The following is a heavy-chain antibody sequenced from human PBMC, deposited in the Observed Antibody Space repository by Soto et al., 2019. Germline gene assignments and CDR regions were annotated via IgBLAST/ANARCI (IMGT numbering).Heavy chain of an antibody. D-gene: IGHD2-15*01. J-gene: IGHJ6*03. CDR1: GFTFSSYS. V-gene: IGHV3-48*01. Sequence: PGGSLRLSCAASGFTFSSYSMNWVRQAPGKGLEWVSYISSSSSTIYYADSVKGRFTISRDNAKNSLYLQMNSLRAEDTAVYYCARDIVVEYYYMDVWGKGTTVTVSS. CDR2: ISSSSSTI. CDR3: ARDIVVEYYYMDV.